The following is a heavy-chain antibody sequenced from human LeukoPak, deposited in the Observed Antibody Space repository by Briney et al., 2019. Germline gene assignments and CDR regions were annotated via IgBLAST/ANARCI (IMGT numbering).Heavy chain of an antibody. D-gene: IGHD7-27*01. CDR2: IYAGGRT. CDR1: GFTVSSKY. CDR3: ARVNGDPTVTDY. J-gene: IGHJ4*02. Sequence: PGGSLRLSCAASGFTVSSKYMSWVRQAPGKGLEWVSVIYAGGRTYYADSVKGRFTISRDNSNNTLYLQMNSLSAEDTAVYYCARVNGDPTVTDYWGQGTLVTVSS. V-gene: IGHV3-53*01.